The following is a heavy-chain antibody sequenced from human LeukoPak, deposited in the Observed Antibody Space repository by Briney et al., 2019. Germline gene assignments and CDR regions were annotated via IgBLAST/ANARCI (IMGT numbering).Heavy chain of an antibody. CDR2: INHSGST. D-gene: IGHD6-25*01. Sequence: PSETLSLTRAVYGGSFSGYYWSWIRQPPRKGLEWIGEINHSGSTNYNPSLKSRVTISVDTSKNQFSLKLSSVTAADTAVYYCARGQAAVDYWGQGTLVTVSS. CDR1: GGSFSGYY. J-gene: IGHJ4*02. V-gene: IGHV4-34*01. CDR3: ARGQAAVDY.